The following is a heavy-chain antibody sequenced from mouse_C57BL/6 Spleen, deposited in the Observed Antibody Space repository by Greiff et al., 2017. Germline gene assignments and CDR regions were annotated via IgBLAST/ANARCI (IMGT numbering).Heavy chain of an antibody. CDR2: ISSGSSTI. CDR3: ARHSSGAMDY. CDR1: GFTFSDYG. D-gene: IGHD1-1*01. V-gene: IGHV5-17*01. J-gene: IGHJ4*01. Sequence: EVKVVESGGGLVKPGGSLKFSCAASGFTFSDYGMHWVRQAPETGLEWVAYISSGSSTIYYADTVKGRFTISRDNAKNTLFLQMTSLRSEDTAMYYCARHSSGAMDYWGQGTSVTVSS.